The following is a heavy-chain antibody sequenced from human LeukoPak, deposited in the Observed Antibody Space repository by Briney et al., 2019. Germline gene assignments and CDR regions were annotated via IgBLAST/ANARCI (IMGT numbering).Heavy chain of an antibody. V-gene: IGHV4-39*07. J-gene: IGHJ4*02. CDR2: IYYSGST. D-gene: IGHD5-24*01. Sequence: PSETLSLTCTGSGGSISSSSYYWGWIRQPPGKGLERIGSIYYSGSTYYNPSLKSRVTISVDTSKNQFSLKLSSVTAADTAVYYCARDSRGLQLSFRAFDYWGQGTLVTVSS. CDR1: GGSISSSSYY. CDR3: ARDSRGLQLSFRAFDY.